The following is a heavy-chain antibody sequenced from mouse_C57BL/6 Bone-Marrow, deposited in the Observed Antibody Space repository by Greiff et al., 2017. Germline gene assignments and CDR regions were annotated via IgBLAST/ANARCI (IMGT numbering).Heavy chain of an antibody. Sequence: EVKLMESGEGLVKPGGSLKLSCAASGFTFSSYAMSWVRQTPEKRLEWVAYISSGGDYIYYADTVKGRFTISRDNARNTLYLQMNSLQADDTAIYYCARNSDSSGSLAYWGQGTLVTVSA. V-gene: IGHV5S21*01. CDR1: GFTFSSYA. CDR2: ISSGGDYI. CDR3: ARNSDSSGSLAY. J-gene: IGHJ3*01. D-gene: IGHD3-2*02.